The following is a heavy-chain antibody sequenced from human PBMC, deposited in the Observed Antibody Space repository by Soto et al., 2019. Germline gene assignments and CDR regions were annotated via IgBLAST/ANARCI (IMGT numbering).Heavy chain of an antibody. CDR2: IYHSGST. Sequence: LSLTCAVSGGSISSGGYSWSWIRQPPGKGLEWIGYIYHSGSTYYNPSLKSRVTISVDRSKNQFSLKLSSVTAADTAVYYCARGLSGYSYGYIDYWGQGTLVTVSS. J-gene: IGHJ4*02. CDR3: ARGLSGYSYGYIDY. CDR1: GGSISSGGYS. D-gene: IGHD5-18*01. V-gene: IGHV4-30-2*01.